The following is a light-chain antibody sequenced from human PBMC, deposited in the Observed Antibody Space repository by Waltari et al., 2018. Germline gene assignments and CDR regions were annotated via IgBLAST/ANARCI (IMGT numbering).Light chain of an antibody. CDR3: QKYGTLPAT. Sequence: EIVLTQSPGTLSLSPGERATLYCRASQSVWRTLAWYQQKPGHAPRLLIYDASSRATGVPDRFSGSGSGTDCSLTISRREPEDFAVYYCQKYGTLPATFGQGTTVEIK. J-gene: IGKJ1*01. V-gene: IGKV3-20*01. CDR2: DAS. CDR1: QSVWRT.